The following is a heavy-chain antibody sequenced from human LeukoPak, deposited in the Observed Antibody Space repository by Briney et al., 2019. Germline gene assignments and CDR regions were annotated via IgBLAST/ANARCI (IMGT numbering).Heavy chain of an antibody. CDR3: AKTRSGYDIWGYFDY. Sequence: PGGSLRLSCAASGFTFSSYAMSWVRQIPGKGLQWVSTISGPGGSTNYADSVKGRFTISRENSRNTLYLQMNSLRAEDTAVYYCAKTRSGYDIWGYFDYWGQGTLVTVSS. J-gene: IGHJ4*02. D-gene: IGHD5-12*01. CDR2: ISGPGGST. V-gene: IGHV3-23*01. CDR1: GFTFSSYA.